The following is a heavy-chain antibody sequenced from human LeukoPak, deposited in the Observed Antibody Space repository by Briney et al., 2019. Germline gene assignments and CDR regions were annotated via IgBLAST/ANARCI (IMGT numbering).Heavy chain of an antibody. CDR2: INPSGGST. CDR1: GYTFTSFY. Sequence: GPSVKVSCKASGYTFTSFYMHWVRQAPGHGLEWMGIINPSGGSTSYAQKFQGRVTMTRDTSTGTVYMELSSLRSEDTAVYYCARGSGYDILTGCEFDYWGQGTLVTVSS. J-gene: IGHJ4*02. CDR3: ARGSGYDILTGCEFDY. V-gene: IGHV1-46*03. D-gene: IGHD3-9*01.